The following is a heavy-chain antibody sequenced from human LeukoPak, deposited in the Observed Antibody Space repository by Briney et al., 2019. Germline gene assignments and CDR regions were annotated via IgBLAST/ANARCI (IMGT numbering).Heavy chain of an antibody. Sequence: GGSLRLSCAASGFTFSSYWMSWVRQAPGKGLEWISYISSSSSTIYYADSVKGRFTISRDNAKNSLYLQMNSLRDEDTAVYYCARDLETYYYGSGTYFPLGYWGQGTLVTVSS. CDR3: ARDLETYYYGSGTYFPLGY. V-gene: IGHV3-48*02. D-gene: IGHD3-10*01. J-gene: IGHJ4*02. CDR2: ISSSSSTI. CDR1: GFTFSSYW.